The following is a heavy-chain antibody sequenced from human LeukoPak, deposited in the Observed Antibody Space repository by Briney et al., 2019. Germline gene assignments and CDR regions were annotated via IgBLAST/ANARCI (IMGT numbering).Heavy chain of an antibody. J-gene: IGHJ4*02. V-gene: IGHV4-34*01. D-gene: IGHD6-19*01. Sequence: SETLSLTCAVYSGSFSGYYWSWIRQPPGKGLEWIGEINHSGSTNYNPSLESRVTISVDTSKNQFSLKLSPVTAADTAVYYCARDLITASPRTYSSGWYARIDYWGQGTLVTVSS. CDR3: ARDLITASPRTYSSGWYARIDY. CDR1: SGSFSGYY. CDR2: INHSGST.